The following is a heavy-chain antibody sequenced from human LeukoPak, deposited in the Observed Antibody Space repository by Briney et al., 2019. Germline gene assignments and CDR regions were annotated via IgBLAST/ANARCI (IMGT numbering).Heavy chain of an antibody. Sequence: SETLSLTCTVSGGSISSYYWNWIRQPPGKGLEWIGYAYHSGSANYNPSLKSRVTMSVDTSKNQFSLKVSSVTAADTAVHYCARGTDLSSSWYDYWGQGTLVTVSS. CDR1: GGSISSYY. CDR3: ARGTDLSSSWYDY. J-gene: IGHJ4*02. D-gene: IGHD6-13*01. V-gene: IGHV4-59*01. CDR2: AYHSGSA.